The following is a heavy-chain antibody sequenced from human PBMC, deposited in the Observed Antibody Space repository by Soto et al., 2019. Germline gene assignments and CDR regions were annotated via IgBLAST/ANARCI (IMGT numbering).Heavy chain of an antibody. CDR1: GFIFSNAW. CDR2: IKSKTDGGTT. J-gene: IGHJ6*03. CDR3: TTGPSGIAAQDYYYMDV. Sequence: EVQLVESGGGLVKPGGSLRLSCAASGFIFSNAWMSWVRQAPGKGLEWVGRIKSKTDGGTTDYAAPVKGRFTISRDDSKNTLDLQMNSLKTEDTAVYYCTTGPSGIAAQDYYYMDVWGKGTTVTVSS. V-gene: IGHV3-15*01. D-gene: IGHD6-13*01.